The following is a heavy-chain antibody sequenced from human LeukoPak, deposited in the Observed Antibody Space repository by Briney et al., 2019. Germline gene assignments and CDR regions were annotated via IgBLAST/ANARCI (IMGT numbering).Heavy chain of an antibody. CDR3: AKGLWYSSGWCYDY. V-gene: IGHV3-74*01. D-gene: IGHD6-19*01. CDR1: GFTFSSYW. Sequence: GGSLRLSCAASGFTFSSYWMHWVRQAPGKGLVWVSRINSDGSSTNYADSVKGRFTISRDNAKNTLYLQMNSLRAEDTAVYYCAKGLWYSSGWCYDYWGQGTLVTVSS. J-gene: IGHJ4*02. CDR2: INSDGSST.